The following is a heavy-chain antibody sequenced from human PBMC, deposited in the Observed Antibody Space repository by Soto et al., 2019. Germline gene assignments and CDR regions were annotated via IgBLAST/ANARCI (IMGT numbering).Heavy chain of an antibody. V-gene: IGHV1-8*01. Sequence: GASVKVSCKASGYTFTSYDINWVRQAPGQGLEWMGWINPSSGNTGYAQKFQGRVTMTRNTSISTVYMELSSLRSEDTAVYYCARGITGRLGDYWGQGTLVTGSS. CDR3: ARGITGRLGDY. CDR1: GYTFTSYD. J-gene: IGHJ4*02. D-gene: IGHD1-20*01. CDR2: INPSSGNT.